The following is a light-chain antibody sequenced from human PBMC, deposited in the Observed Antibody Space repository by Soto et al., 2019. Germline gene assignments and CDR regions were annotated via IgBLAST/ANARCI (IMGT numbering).Light chain of an antibody. J-gene: IGLJ2*01. V-gene: IGLV2-18*02. CDR1: SSDVGSYNR. CDR3: SSYTSSTTLV. Sequence: QSALTQPPSVSGSPGQSVTISCTGTSSDVGSYNRVSWYQQPPGTAPKLMIYEVNNRPSGVPDRFSGSKSGNTASLTISGLQAEDEADYYCSSYTSSTTLVFGGGIKLTVL. CDR2: EVN.